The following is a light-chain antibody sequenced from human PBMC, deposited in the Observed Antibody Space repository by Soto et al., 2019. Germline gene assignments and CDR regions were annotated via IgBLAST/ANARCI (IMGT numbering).Light chain of an antibody. CDR2: DAS. Sequence: IQLTQSPSSLSASVGDRVTITCRTSQSISSWLAWYQQKPGKAPKLLIYDASTLMSGVPSRFSGSGSGTEFTLTISSLQPGDFATYYCQQSETYPLTFGQGTRLEI. J-gene: IGKJ5*01. V-gene: IGKV1-5*01. CDR1: QSISSW. CDR3: QQSETYPLT.